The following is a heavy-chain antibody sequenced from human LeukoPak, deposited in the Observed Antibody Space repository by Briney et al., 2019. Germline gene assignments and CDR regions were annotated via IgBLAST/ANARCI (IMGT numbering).Heavy chain of an antibody. CDR1: GFTFDDYA. CDR3: AKEALGTAFDY. V-gene: IGHV3-9*01. Sequence: GWSLRLSCAASGFTFDDYAMHWVRQAPGKGLEWVSGISWNSGSIGYADSVKGRFTISRDNAKNSLYLQMNSLRAEDTALYYCAKEALGTAFDYWGQGTLVTVSS. D-gene: IGHD7-27*01. J-gene: IGHJ4*02. CDR2: ISWNSGSI.